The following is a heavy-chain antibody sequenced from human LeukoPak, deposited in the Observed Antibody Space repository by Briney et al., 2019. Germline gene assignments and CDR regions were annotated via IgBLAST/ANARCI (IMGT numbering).Heavy chain of an antibody. CDR3: ARDALGENGYNFVY. J-gene: IGHJ4*02. V-gene: IGHV4-31*03. CDR1: GGSISSGGYY. CDR2: IYYSGST. Sequence: PSQTLSLTCTVSGGSISSGGYYWSWIRQHPGKGLEWIGYIYYSGSTYYNPSLKSRVTISVDTSKNQFSLKLSSVTAADTAVYYCARDALGENGYNFVYWGQGTLVTVSS. D-gene: IGHD5-12*01.